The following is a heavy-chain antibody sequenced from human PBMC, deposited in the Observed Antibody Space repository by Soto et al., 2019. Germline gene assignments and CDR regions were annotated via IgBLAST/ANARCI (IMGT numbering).Heavy chain of an antibody. D-gene: IGHD3-10*01. CDR3: ASGSYYYGSGNPNWFDP. Sequence: LSLTCTVSGGSISSGGYYWSWIRQHPGKGLEWIGYIYYSGSTYYNPSLKSRVTISVDTSKNQFSLKLSSVTAADTAVYYCASGSYYYGSGNPNWFDPWGQGTLVTVSS. CDR2: IYYSGST. J-gene: IGHJ5*02. CDR1: GGSISSGGYY. V-gene: IGHV4-31*03.